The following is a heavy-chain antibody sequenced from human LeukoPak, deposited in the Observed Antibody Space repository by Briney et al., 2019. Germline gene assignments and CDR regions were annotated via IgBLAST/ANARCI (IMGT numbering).Heavy chain of an antibody. CDR1: GGTFTSYA. V-gene: IGHV1-69*04. CDR3: ARDGPLAARMEEVSFDY. D-gene: IGHD6-6*01. Sequence: SVKVSCKASGGTFTSYAISWVRQAPGQGLEWMGRIIPILGIANYAQKFQGRVTITAEKSTSTAYMELSSLRSEDTAVYYCARDGPLAARMEEVSFDYWGQGTLVTVSS. CDR2: IIPILGIA. J-gene: IGHJ4*02.